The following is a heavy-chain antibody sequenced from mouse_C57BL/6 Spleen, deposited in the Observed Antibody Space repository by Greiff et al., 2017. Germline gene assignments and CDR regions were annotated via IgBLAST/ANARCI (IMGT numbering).Heavy chain of an antibody. CDR1: GYSFTGYF. CDR2: INPYNGDT. Sequence: EVQGVESGPELVKPGDSVKISCKASGYSFTGYFMNWVMQSHGKSLEWIGRINPYNGDTFYNQKFKGKATVTVDKSSSTAHMELRSLTSEDSAVYYWAREGVSPGNCDYWGQGTTLTVSS. V-gene: IGHV1-20*01. J-gene: IGHJ2*01. CDR3: AREGVSPGNCDY.